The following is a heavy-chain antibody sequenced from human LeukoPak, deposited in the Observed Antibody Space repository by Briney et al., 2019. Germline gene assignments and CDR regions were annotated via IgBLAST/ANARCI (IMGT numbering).Heavy chain of an antibody. CDR1: GGSISSSDYY. V-gene: IGHV4-30-4*01. J-gene: IGHJ5*02. CDR2: IYYSGST. D-gene: IGHD6-19*01. CDR3: ARDSYSSGWGFDP. Sequence: PSETLSLTCTVSGGSISSSDYYWSWIRQPPGKGLEWIGYIYYSGSTYYNPSLKSRVTISVDTSKNQFSLKLSSVTAADTAVYYCARDSYSSGWGFDPWGQGTLVTVSS.